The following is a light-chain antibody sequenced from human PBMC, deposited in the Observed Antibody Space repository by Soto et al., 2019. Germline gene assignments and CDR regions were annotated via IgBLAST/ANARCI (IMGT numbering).Light chain of an antibody. CDR3: QQYNKWPLT. CDR2: SAS. J-gene: IGKJ3*01. Sequence: MTQSPSTLSGSVGDRVTITCLASQTISSWLAWYHQKPGHTPRLLIYSASIGATGTPARFSGSGSGSDFTLTISSLQSEDFAVYYCQQYNKWPLTFGPGTKVDIK. V-gene: IGKV3-15*01. CDR1: QTISSW.